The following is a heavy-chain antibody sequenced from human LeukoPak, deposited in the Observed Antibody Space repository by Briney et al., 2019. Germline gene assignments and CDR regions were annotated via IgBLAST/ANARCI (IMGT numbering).Heavy chain of an antibody. CDR1: VYTFTKYG. CDR2: ISGYNVNT. CDR3: ARDCGYQCLFDY. J-gene: IGHJ4*02. Sequence: ASVKVSCKASVYTFTKYGISWVRQAPGQGLEWVGWISGYNVNTNYAQKSRGRVTMTTDTSTNAAHMELRSLRSDDTAVYYCARDCGYQCLFDYWGQGTLFTVSS. D-gene: IGHD5-12*01. V-gene: IGHV1-18*01.